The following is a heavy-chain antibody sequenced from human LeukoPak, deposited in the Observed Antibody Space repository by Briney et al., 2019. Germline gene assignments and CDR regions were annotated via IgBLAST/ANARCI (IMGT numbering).Heavy chain of an antibody. CDR2: IKSKTDGGTT. D-gene: IGHD5-12*01. CDR1: GFTFSNAW. J-gene: IGHJ4*02. V-gene: IGHV3-15*01. Sequence: PGGSLRLSCAASGFTFSNAWMSWVRQAPGKGLEWVGRIKSKTDGGTTDYAAPVKGRFTISRDDSKNTLYLQMNSLKTEDTAVYYCTTGTPYVDIVAPSTGYWGQGTLVTVSS. CDR3: TTGTPYVDIVAPSTGY.